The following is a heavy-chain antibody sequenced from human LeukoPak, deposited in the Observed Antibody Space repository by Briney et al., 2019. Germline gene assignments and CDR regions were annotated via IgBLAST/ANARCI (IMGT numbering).Heavy chain of an antibody. V-gene: IGHV3-21*01. CDR2: ISSSSSYR. J-gene: IGHJ4*02. CDR1: GFPFSRYS. Sequence: GGSLRLSCVVSGFPFSRYSMTWVRQAPGKGLEWVSSISSSSSYRYYADSVKGRFTISRDNAKNSLYLQMNSLRAEDTAVYYCAREGYSPRDGYNFNFDYWGQGTLVTVSS. D-gene: IGHD5-24*01. CDR3: AREGYSPRDGYNFNFDY.